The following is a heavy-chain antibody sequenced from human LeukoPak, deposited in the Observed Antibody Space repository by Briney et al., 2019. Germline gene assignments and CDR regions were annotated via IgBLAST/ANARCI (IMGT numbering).Heavy chain of an antibody. D-gene: IGHD3-3*01. J-gene: IGHJ6*02. V-gene: IGHV3-30*18. CDR3: AKEREVYCDFWSGHYYYYGMDV. CDR1: GFTFSSYG. Sequence: PGGSLRLSCAASGFTFSSYGMHWVRQAPGKGLEWVAVISYDGSNKYYADSVKGRFTISRDNSKNTLYLQMNSLRAEDTAVYYCAKEREVYCDFWSGHYYYYGMDVWGQGTTVTVSS. CDR2: ISYDGSNK.